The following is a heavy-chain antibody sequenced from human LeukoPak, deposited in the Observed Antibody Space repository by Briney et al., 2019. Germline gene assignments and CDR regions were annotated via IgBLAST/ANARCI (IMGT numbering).Heavy chain of an antibody. CDR3: AREDDYYDSSGYYHFDY. CDR1: GYTFTGYY. V-gene: IGHV1-2*02. D-gene: IGHD3-22*01. CDR2: INPNSGGT. J-gene: IGHJ4*02. Sequence: ASVKVSCKASGYTFTGYYMHRVRQAPGQGLEWMGWINPNSGGTNYAQKFQGRVTMTRDTSISTAYMELSRLRSDDTAVYYCAREDDYYDSSGYYHFDYWGQGTLVTVSS.